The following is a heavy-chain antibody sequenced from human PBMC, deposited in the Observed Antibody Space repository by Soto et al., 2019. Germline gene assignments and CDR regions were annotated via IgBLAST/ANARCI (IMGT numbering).Heavy chain of an antibody. Sequence: QVQLQESGPGLVKPSQTLSLTCAVSGGSISSAGHYWSWIRQHPGKGLEWIAYIYYSGSTYYNPSLKSRVPISLDTSKNQFSLNLRSVTAADTAVYYCARAQGYCSGGSCYAAYGMDVWGQGTTVTVSS. J-gene: IGHJ6*02. CDR1: GGSISSAGHY. D-gene: IGHD2-15*01. V-gene: IGHV4-31*11. CDR3: ARAQGYCSGGSCYAAYGMDV. CDR2: IYYSGST.